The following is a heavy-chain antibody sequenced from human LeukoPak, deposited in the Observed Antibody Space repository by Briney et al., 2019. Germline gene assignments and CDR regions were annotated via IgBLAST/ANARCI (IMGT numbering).Heavy chain of an antibody. CDR3: ARGLIYGSGMLFDY. CDR2: IYYSGST. Sequence: SETLSLTCTVSGGSISSYYWSWIRQPPGQGLEWIGYIYYSGSTNYNPSLKSRVTISVDTSKNQLSLKLSSVTAADTAVYYCARGLIYGSGMLFDYWGQGTLVTVSS. CDR1: GGSISSYY. J-gene: IGHJ4*02. V-gene: IGHV4-59*01. D-gene: IGHD3-10*01.